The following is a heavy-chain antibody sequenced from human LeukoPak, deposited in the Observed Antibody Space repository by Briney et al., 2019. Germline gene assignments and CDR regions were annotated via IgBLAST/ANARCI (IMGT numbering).Heavy chain of an antibody. J-gene: IGHJ4*02. D-gene: IGHD3-10*01. Sequence: ETLSLTCAVYGGSFSGYYWSWIRQPPGKGLEWVSAISGSGGSTYYADSVKGRFAISRDNSKNTLYLQMNSLRAEDTAVYYCARVEVGYWGQGTLVTVSS. CDR2: ISGSGGST. CDR1: GGSFSGYY. CDR3: ARVEVGY. V-gene: IGHV3-23*01.